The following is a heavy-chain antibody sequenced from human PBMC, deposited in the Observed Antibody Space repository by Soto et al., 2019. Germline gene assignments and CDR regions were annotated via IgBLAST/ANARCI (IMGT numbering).Heavy chain of an antibody. CDR2: ISAYNGNT. Sequence: ASVKVSCKASGYTFTSYGISWVRQAPGQGLEWMGWISAYNGNTNYAQKLQGRVTMTADTSTSTAYMELRSLRSDDTAVYYCARLGRAADPYYYYYMDVWGKGTTVTVSS. V-gene: IGHV1-18*01. CDR3: ARLGRAADPYYYYYMDV. J-gene: IGHJ6*03. D-gene: IGHD1-26*01. CDR1: GYTFTSYG.